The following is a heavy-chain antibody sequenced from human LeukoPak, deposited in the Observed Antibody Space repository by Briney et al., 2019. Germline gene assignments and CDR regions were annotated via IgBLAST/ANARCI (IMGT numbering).Heavy chain of an antibody. CDR1: GGSISSYY. D-gene: IGHD6-25*01. CDR2: VYYSGST. V-gene: IGHV4-59*01. CDR3: ARVRKEGPYSSAGDFDY. J-gene: IGHJ4*01. Sequence: SETLSLTCSVSGGSISSYYWSWIRQPPGKGLEWIEHVYYSGSTNYNPSLRSRVSMSVDTSKNHFSLNLSSVLAADTAVYFCARVRKEGPYSSAGDFDYWGHGILVTVSS.